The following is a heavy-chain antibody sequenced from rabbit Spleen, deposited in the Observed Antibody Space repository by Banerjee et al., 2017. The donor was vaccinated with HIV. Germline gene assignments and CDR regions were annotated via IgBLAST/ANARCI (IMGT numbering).Heavy chain of an antibody. V-gene: IGHV1S40*01. J-gene: IGHJ2*01. CDR3: ARNYVNAFDP. CDR1: GVSFSGDSY. CDR2: IDTGGSGFS. D-gene: IGHD1-1*01. Sequence: QSLEESGGDLVKPGASLTLTCIASGVSFSGDSYMCWGGQAPGKGLEWIVCIDTGGSGFSYFANWAKGRFTISKTASTPVTLQMTSLTAADSAAYFCARNYVNAFDPWGPGTLVTVS.